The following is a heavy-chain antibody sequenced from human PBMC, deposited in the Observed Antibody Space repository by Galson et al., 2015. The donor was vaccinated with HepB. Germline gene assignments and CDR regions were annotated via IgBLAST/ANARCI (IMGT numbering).Heavy chain of an antibody. V-gene: IGHV1-18*04. CDR1: GYTFTSYG. CDR2: ISAYNGNT. Sequence: SVKVSCKASGYTFTSYGISWVRQAPGQGLEWMGWISAYNGNTNYAQKLQGRVTMTTDTSTSTAYMELGSLRSDDTAVYYCARIYGGWYQVGWFDPWGQGTLVTVSS. J-gene: IGHJ5*02. CDR3: ARIYGGWYQVGWFDP. D-gene: IGHD6-19*01.